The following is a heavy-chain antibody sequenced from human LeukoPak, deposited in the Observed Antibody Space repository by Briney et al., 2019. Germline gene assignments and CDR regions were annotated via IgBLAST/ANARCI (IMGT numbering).Heavy chain of an antibody. D-gene: IGHD2-8*02. CDR3: AKDIELGDGFDI. Sequence: GGTLRLSCAASGFTFSSYGMSWVRQAPGKGLEWVSAISGSGGSTYYADSVKGRFTISRDNSKNTLYLQMNSLRAEDTAVYYCAKDIELGDGFDIWGQGTMVTVSS. J-gene: IGHJ3*02. CDR2: ISGSGGST. V-gene: IGHV3-23*01. CDR1: GFTFSSYG.